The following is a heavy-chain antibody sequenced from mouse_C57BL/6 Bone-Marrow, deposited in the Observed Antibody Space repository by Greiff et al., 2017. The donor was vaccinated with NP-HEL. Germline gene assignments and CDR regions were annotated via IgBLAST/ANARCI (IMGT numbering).Heavy chain of an antibody. J-gene: IGHJ2*01. CDR1: GYTFTSYW. CDR2: IDPSDSYT. D-gene: IGHD1-1*01. Sequence: VQLQESGAELVKPGASVKLSCKASGYTFTSYWMQWVKQRPGQGLEWIGEIDPSDSYTNYNQKFKGKATLTVDTSSSTAYMQLSSLTSEDSAVYYCARSVVATSDYWGQGTTLTVSS. V-gene: IGHV1-50*01. CDR3: ARSVVATSDY.